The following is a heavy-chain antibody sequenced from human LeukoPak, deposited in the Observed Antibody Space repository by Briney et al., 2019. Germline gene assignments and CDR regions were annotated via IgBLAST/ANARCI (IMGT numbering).Heavy chain of an antibody. CDR3: ARDSYGYGGYYYYYMDV. D-gene: IGHD5-18*01. CDR1: GFTFSSYS. J-gene: IGHJ6*03. Sequence: GGSLRLSCAASGFTFSSYSMNWVRQAPGKGLEWVSYISSGSSTIYYADSAKGRFTISRDNAKNSLYLQMNSLRAEDTAVYYCARDSYGYGGYYYYYMDVWGKGTTVTVSS. CDR2: ISSGSSTI. V-gene: IGHV3-48*04.